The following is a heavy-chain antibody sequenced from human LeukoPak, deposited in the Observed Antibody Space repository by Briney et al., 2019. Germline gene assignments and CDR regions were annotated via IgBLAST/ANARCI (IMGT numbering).Heavy chain of an antibody. Sequence: SETLSLTCAVYGGSFSGYYWSWIRQPPGKGLEWIGYIYYSGSTNYNPSLKSRVTISVDTSKNQFSLKLSSVTAADTAVYYCARLDVAGPVDYWGQGTLVTVSS. V-gene: IGHV4-59*08. D-gene: IGHD6-19*01. CDR2: IYYSGST. CDR3: ARLDVAGPVDY. J-gene: IGHJ4*02. CDR1: GGSFSGYY.